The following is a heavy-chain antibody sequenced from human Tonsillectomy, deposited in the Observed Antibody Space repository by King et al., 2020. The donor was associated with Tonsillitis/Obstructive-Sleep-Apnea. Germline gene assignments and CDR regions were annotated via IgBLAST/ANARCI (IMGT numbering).Heavy chain of an antibody. V-gene: IGHV3-72*01. Sequence: VQLVESGGGLVQPGGSLRLSCAASGFTFSDYYMDWVRQAPGKGLEWVGRARNKANGYTTEYAAAVRGRFTVSRDDSKDSLSLQMNSLKSEDTAVYFCARGAYCGGGFCPHAFDIWGQGTLVTVSS. D-gene: IGHD2-21*01. CDR3: ARGAYCGGGFCPHAFDI. CDR2: ARNKANGYTT. J-gene: IGHJ3*02. CDR1: GFTFSDYY.